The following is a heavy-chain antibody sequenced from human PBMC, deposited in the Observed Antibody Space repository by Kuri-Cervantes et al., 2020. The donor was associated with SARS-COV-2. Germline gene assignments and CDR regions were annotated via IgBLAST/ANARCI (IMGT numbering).Heavy chain of an antibody. Sequence: GGSLRLSCAASGFTFSSYDLHWVRQATGKGLEWVSAIGTAGDTYYTGSVKGRFTISRENAKTSLYLQMNSLRAGDTAVYYCARSAMVRGVTYYYYYGMDVWGQGTTVTVSS. CDR2: IGTAGDT. J-gene: IGHJ6*02. D-gene: IGHD3-10*01. CDR3: ARSAMVRGVTYYYYYGMDV. V-gene: IGHV3-13*01. CDR1: GFTFSSYD.